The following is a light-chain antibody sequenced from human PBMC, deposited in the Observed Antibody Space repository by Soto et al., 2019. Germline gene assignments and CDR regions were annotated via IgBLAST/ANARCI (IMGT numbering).Light chain of an antibody. CDR3: QQYVTSSPRT. CDR2: GIS. CDR1: HTISSSY. J-gene: IGKJ1*01. V-gene: IGKV3-20*01. Sequence: VLTQAAGTLSLSPGERATVSCRASHTISSSYLAWYQQKPGQAPRLLMYGISRRATGIPDRFSGSGSGTDFTLTITRLEPEDFAVYYCQQYVTSSPRTFGQGTKVDIK.